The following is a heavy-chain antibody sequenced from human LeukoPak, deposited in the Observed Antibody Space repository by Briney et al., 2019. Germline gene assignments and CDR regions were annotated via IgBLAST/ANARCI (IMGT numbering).Heavy chain of an antibody. Sequence: PGGSLRLSCAASGFTFSSYAMSWVRQAPGKGLEWVSAISGSGGSTYYADSVKGRFTISRDNSKNTLYLQMNSLRAEDTAVYYCAKDRGGSSGNYYGYFDYWGQGTLVTVSS. D-gene: IGHD3-22*01. CDR3: AKDRGGSSGNYYGYFDY. J-gene: IGHJ4*02. CDR2: ISGSGGST. V-gene: IGHV3-23*01. CDR1: GFTFSSYA.